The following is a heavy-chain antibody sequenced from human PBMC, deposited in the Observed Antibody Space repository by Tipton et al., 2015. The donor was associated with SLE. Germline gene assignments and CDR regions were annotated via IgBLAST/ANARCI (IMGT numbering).Heavy chain of an antibody. V-gene: IGHV4-39*07. CDR1: GGSISSSSYY. Sequence: TLSLTCTVSGGSISSSSYYWGWIRQPPGKGLEWIGSIYYSGSTYYNPSLTSRVTISVDTSKNQFSLKLSSVTAADTAVYYCARAGTVTAALFDYWGQGTLVTVSS. D-gene: IGHD4-17*01. CDR3: ARAGTVTAALFDY. J-gene: IGHJ4*02. CDR2: IYYSGST.